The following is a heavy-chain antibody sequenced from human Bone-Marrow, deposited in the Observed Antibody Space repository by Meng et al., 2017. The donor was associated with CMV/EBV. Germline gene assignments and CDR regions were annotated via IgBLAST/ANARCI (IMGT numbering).Heavy chain of an antibody. V-gene: IGHV4-34*01. CDR3: ARGPGITIFGVVFYYYGMDV. CDR2: MTHSRIS. D-gene: IGHD3-3*01. J-gene: IGHJ6*02. CDR1: GGSFSGYY. Sequence: SQTLSLTCAVSGGSFSGYYWTWIRQTPEKGLEWIGEMTHSRISNYNPSLKSRVTISVDMSKHQFSLKLSSVTAADTAVYYCARGPGITIFGVVFYYYGMDVWGQGTTVTVSS.